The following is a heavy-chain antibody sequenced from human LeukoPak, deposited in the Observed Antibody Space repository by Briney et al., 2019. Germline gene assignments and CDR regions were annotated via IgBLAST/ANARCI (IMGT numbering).Heavy chain of an antibody. CDR3: AKDPAAGLTPLPLED. V-gene: IGHV3-23*01. CDR1: GFTFSSYA. D-gene: IGHD6-13*01. J-gene: IGHJ4*02. CDR2: TSGSGGST. Sequence: GGSLRLSCAASGFTFSSYAMSWVRQAPGKGLEWVSGTSGSGGSTYYAGSVKGRFTISRDNSKNTLYLQMNSLRAEDTAVYYCAKDPAAGLTPLPLEDWGQGTLVTVSS.